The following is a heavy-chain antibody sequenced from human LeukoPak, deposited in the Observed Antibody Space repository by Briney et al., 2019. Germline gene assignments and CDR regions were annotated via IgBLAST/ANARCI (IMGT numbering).Heavy chain of an antibody. CDR1: GGSISSSSYY. V-gene: IGHV4-39*07. Sequence: MTSETLSLTCTVSGGSISSSSYYWGWIRQPPGKGLEWIGSIYCGSTYYNPSLKSRVTISVDTPKNQFSLKLSSVTAADTAVYYCARVDIVVLPSADFDYWGQGTLVTASS. J-gene: IGHJ4*02. CDR3: ARVDIVVLPSADFDY. CDR2: IYCGST. D-gene: IGHD2-2*01.